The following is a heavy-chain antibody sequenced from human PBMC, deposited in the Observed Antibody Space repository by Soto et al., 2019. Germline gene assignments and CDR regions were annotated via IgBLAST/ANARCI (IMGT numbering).Heavy chain of an antibody. Sequence: ASVKVSCKASGYTFTSYGISWVRQAPGQGLEWMGWISAYNGNTNYAQKLQGRVTMTTDTSTSTAYMELRSLRSDDTAVYYCARDFEEGVRIAPSFDYWGQGTLVTVSS. D-gene: IGHD2-2*01. CDR3: ARDFEEGVRIAPSFDY. V-gene: IGHV1-18*01. J-gene: IGHJ4*02. CDR1: GYTFTSYG. CDR2: ISAYNGNT.